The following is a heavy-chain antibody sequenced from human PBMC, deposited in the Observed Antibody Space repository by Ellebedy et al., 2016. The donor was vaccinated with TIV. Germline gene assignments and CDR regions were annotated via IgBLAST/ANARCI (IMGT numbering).Heavy chain of an antibody. CDR3: ARDPALPRGRFDP. V-gene: IGHV4-59*12. CDR1: GDSITSYH. J-gene: IGHJ5*02. Sequence: MPSETLSLTCTVSGDSITSYHWNWIRQSPGKELEWIGYVVYSGTTNYNPSLKSRVTISVDTSKNQFSLNLSSVTAADTAVYYCARDPALPRGRFDPWGQGTLVTVSS. CDR2: VVYSGTT.